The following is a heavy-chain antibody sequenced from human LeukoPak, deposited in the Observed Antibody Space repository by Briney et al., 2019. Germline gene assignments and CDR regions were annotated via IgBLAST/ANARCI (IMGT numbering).Heavy chain of an antibody. CDR1: LDSTTSNF. D-gene: IGHD1-14*01. CDR3: AREILGGFNPGAY. Sequence: SETLSLTCTVSLDSTTSNFWSWVRQPPGKGPEWIGEIHRSGSPNYNPSLQSRVTISIDRSRNQIALELSSVTAADTAVYYCAREILGGFNPGAYWGQGTLVTVSS. J-gene: IGHJ4*02. V-gene: IGHV4-4*02. CDR2: IHRSGSP.